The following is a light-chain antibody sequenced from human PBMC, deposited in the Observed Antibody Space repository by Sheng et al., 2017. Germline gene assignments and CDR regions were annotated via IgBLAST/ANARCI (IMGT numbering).Light chain of an antibody. V-gene: IGKV3-15*01. CDR2: GAS. CDR3: QQSWTTPVT. CDR1: QSVSSN. Sequence: EIVMTQSPATLSVSPGERATLSCRASQSVSSNLAWYQQKPGQAPRLLIYGASTRATGIPARFSGSGSGTDFTLTISNLQPEDFATYYCQQSWTTPVTFGGGTKVEI. J-gene: IGKJ4*01.